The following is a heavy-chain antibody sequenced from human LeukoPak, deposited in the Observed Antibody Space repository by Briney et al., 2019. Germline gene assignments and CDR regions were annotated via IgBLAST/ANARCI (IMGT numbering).Heavy chain of an antibody. J-gene: IGHJ4*02. CDR1: GFAVNTYD. Sequence: TGGSLRLSCAASGFAVNTYDMHWVRQAPGEGPQWIAYFGISGTIYYADSVRGRFTISRDSAENSLYLQMNGLRVDDTAIYYCAGYGVYPYWGQGTPVTVSS. D-gene: IGHD5/OR15-5a*01. CDR2: FGISGTI. V-gene: IGHV3-48*01. CDR3: AGYGVYPY.